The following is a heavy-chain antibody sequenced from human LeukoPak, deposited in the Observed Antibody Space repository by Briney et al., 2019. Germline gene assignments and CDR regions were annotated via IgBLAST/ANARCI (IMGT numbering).Heavy chain of an antibody. CDR1: GFTFSTYW. V-gene: IGHV3-74*01. J-gene: IGHJ4*02. Sequence: GGSLRLSCAASGFTFSTYWMYWARHAPGKGPVWVSRISTDGRSTYYADAVKGRFTISRDNSKNTLYLQMNSLRAEDTAVYYCAKDLYYDSSGYYRTLGYFDYWGQGTLVTVSS. CDR3: AKDLYYDSSGYYRTLGYFDY. CDR2: ISTDGRST. D-gene: IGHD3-22*01.